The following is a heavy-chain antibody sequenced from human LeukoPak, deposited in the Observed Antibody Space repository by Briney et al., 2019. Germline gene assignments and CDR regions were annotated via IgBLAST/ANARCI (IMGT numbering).Heavy chain of an antibody. J-gene: IGHJ3*02. CDR1: GFIVSSYY. Sequence: GGSLRLSCAASGFIVSSYYMSWVRQAPGKGLEWVSVILTAGTTSYADSVKGRFTISRDDSKNMVYLQMNGLRAEDTAVYFCARGKGKNVLRFLEWLGGDAFDIWGQGTMVTVSS. CDR2: ILTAGTT. V-gene: IGHV3-53*01. D-gene: IGHD3-3*01. CDR3: ARGKGKNVLRFLEWLGGDAFDI.